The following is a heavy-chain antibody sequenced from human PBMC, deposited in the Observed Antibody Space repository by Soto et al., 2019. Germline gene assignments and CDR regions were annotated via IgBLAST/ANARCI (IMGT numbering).Heavy chain of an antibody. V-gene: IGHV3-30*03. CDR1: GFTFSSFG. CDR2: ISYDGSNK. J-gene: IGHJ5*02. CDR3: ATEEA. Sequence: PGGSLRLSCAASGFTFSSFGMHWVRQAPGKGLEWVAVISYDGSNKYYADSVKGRFTISRDNSKNTLYLQMNSLRAEDTAAYYCATEEAWGQGTLVTCSS.